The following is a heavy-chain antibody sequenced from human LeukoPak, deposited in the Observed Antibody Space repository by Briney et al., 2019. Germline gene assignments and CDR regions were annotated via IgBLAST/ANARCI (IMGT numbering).Heavy chain of an antibody. CDR2: ISYNSDTI. J-gene: IGHJ2*01. Sequence: GRSLRLSCAASGFTFDDYAMHWVRQAPGEGLEWVSGISYNSDTIAYADSVKGRFTISRDNAKNSLYLQMNSLRAEDTALYYCAKDYCGGDCYSGWYFDLWGRGTLVTVSS. D-gene: IGHD2-21*02. CDR3: AKDYCGGDCYSGWYFDL. V-gene: IGHV3-9*01. CDR1: GFTFDDYA.